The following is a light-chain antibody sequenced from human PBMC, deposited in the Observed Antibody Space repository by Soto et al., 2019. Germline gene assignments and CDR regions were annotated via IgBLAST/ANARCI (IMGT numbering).Light chain of an antibody. V-gene: IGKV3-20*01. CDR3: QQCGTSPPWT. Sequence: EVVLTQSPDTLSLSPGERATLSCRASQSVSSSSLAWYQQKPGQAPRLLVYDASSRAAGIPDRFSGSGSGTDFTLTISRLEPEDFAVYYCQQCGTSPPWTFGQGTKVEIK. CDR2: DAS. CDR1: QSVSSSS. J-gene: IGKJ1*01.